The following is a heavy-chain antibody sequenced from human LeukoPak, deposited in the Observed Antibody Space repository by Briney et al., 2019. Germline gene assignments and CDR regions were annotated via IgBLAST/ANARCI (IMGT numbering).Heavy chain of an antibody. V-gene: IGHV3-21*01. J-gene: IGHJ4*02. Sequence: GGSLRLSCAASGFTFSNHNMNWVRQAPGKGLEWVSSINATGSYIYYADSVKGRFTISRDNAKNSLFLQMNNLRAEDTAVYYCANTDYLGYWGQGTLVTVSS. CDR3: ANTDYLGY. CDR1: GFTFSNHN. CDR2: INATGSYI.